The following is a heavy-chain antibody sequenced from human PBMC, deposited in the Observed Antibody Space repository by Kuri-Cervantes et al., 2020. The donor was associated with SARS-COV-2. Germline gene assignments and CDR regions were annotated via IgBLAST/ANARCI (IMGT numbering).Heavy chain of an antibody. CDR1: GFSFSDYS. V-gene: IGHV3-21*01. J-gene: IGHJ4*02. CDR3: ARDDGAVAGIHYFDY. Sequence: GESLKISCAGTGFSFSDYSMNWVRQAPGKGLEWVSSVSSGGTSVYYADSLEGRFTISRDNAKSSLYLEMNSLRAEDTAMYYCARDDGAVAGIHYFDYWGQGTLVTVSS. CDR2: VSSGGTSV. D-gene: IGHD6-19*01.